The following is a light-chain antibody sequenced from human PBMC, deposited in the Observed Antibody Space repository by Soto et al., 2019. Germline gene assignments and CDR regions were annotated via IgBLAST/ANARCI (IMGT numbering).Light chain of an antibody. CDR2: GAS. CDR3: QQYGSSPFN. J-gene: IGKJ3*01. CDR1: QSVSSSY. V-gene: IGKV3-20*01. Sequence: EIVLTQSPGTLSLSPGERATLSCRASQSVSSSYLAWYQQKPGQAPRLLIYGASSRATGIPDRFSGSGSGTDFTLTISTLEPEASAVYYCQQYGSSPFNFGPGTKVDIK.